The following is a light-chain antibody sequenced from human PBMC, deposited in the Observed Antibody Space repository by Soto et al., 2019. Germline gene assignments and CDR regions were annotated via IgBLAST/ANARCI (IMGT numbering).Light chain of an antibody. Sequence: QSALTQPASVSGSPGQSITVSCTGTSSDVGGYNYVSWYQQHPVKAPKLMIYDVTNRPSGVSDRSSGSKSGNTASLTISGLQAEDEADYYCSSYTSSSTPYVFGTGTKVTV. CDR1: SSDVGGYNY. V-gene: IGLV2-14*01. J-gene: IGLJ1*01. CDR2: DVT. CDR3: SSYTSSSTPYV.